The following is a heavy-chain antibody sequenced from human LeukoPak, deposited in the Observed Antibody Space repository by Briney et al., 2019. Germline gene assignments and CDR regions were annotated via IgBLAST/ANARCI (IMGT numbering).Heavy chain of an antibody. D-gene: IGHD6-13*01. V-gene: IGHV4-30-2*01. CDR2: IHHSGDT. Sequence: SETLSLTCTVSGGSISSGGFYWSWIRQPPGKGLEWIGYIHHSGDTYQNPSLKSRVTVSSDMSKNEFYLRLSSVTAADTAVYYCARLIAADPQLDYWGQGTLVTVSS. J-gene: IGHJ4*02. CDR1: GGSISSGGFY. CDR3: ARLIAADPQLDY.